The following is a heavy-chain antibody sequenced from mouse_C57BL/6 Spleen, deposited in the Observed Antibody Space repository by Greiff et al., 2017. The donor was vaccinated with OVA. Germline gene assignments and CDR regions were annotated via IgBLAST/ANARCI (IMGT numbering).Heavy chain of an antibody. CDR3: TRGGNYPYAMDY. D-gene: IGHD2-1*01. V-gene: IGHV6-6*01. CDR1: GFTFSDAW. Sequence: EVMLVESGGGLVQPGGSMKLSCAASGFTFSDAWMDWVRQSPEKGLEWVAEIRNKANNHATYYAESVKGRFTISRDDSKSSVYLQMNSLRAEDTGIHYCTRGGNYPYAMDYWGQGTSVTVSS. CDR2: IRNKANNHAT. J-gene: IGHJ4*01.